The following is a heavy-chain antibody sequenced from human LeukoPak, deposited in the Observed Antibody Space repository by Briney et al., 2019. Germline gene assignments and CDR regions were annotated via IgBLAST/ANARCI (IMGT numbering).Heavy chain of an antibody. CDR3: ARIRVGLHDAFDI. V-gene: IGHV3-21*01. D-gene: IGHD3-16*01. CDR1: GFTFSTYS. CDR2: ISTRSTYI. J-gene: IGHJ3*02. Sequence: PGGSLRLSCTASGFTFSTYSMTWVRQAPGKGLEWVSSISTRSTYIYYEASMVGRFTISRDNAKNPLYLQMSSLRAEDTAVYYCARIRVGLHDAFDIWGQGTLVTVSS.